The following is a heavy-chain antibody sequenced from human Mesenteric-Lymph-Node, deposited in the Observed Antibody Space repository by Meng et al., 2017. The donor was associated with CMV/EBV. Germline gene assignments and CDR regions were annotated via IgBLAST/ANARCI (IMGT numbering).Heavy chain of an antibody. V-gene: IGHV3-30*02. CDR1: GFTFSNSG. D-gene: IGHD3-22*01. J-gene: IGHJ1*01. CDR3: ARDLGGYFSDNRREYFQH. CDR2: IRFDGSDK. Sequence: GESLKISCEASGFTFSNSGMHWVRQAPGKGLEWVAFIRFDGSDKDYADSVKGRFTISRDNSKNTLYLQMNSVRVEDAAVYYCARDLGGYFSDNRREYFQHWGQGTLVTVSS.